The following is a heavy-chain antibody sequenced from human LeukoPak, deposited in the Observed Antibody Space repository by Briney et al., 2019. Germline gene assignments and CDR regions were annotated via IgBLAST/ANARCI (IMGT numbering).Heavy chain of an antibody. CDR2: IYYSGST. D-gene: IGHD1-26*01. Sequence: SETLSLTCTVSGGSVSSGSYYWSWIRQPPGKGLEWIGYIYYSGSTNYNPSLKSRVTISVDTSKNQFSLKLSSATAADTAVYYCAREGGATFDYWGQGTLVTVSS. J-gene: IGHJ4*02. V-gene: IGHV4-61*01. CDR3: AREGGATFDY. CDR1: GGSVSSGSYY.